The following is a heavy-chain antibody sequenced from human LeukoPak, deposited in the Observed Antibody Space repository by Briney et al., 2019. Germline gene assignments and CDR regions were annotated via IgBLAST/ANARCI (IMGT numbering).Heavy chain of an antibody. Sequence: GGSLRLSCAASGFTFSNYAMTWVRQAPGEGLEWVSTISGGGSDTYYADSVRGRFTISRDNSKSTLYLQMNSLRAEDTAIHYCAKVPYSDYGSGRPPFMDVWGQGTTVAVSS. CDR1: GFTFSNYA. CDR3: AKVPYSDYGSGRPPFMDV. J-gene: IGHJ6*02. D-gene: IGHD3-10*01. V-gene: IGHV3-23*01. CDR2: ISGGGSDT.